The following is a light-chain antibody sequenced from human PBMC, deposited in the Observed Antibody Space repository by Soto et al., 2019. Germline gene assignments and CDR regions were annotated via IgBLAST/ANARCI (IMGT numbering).Light chain of an antibody. Sequence: QPVLTQPPSVSGAPGQRVTISCTGSNSNIGAGYDVHWYQQLPGTAPKLLIYDNNNRPSGVPDRFSGSKSGTSASLAITGLQAEDEADYSCQSYDRSLSGSRVIFGGGTQLTVL. V-gene: IGLV1-40*01. J-gene: IGLJ2*01. CDR2: DNN. CDR3: QSYDRSLSGSRVI. CDR1: NSNIGAGYD.